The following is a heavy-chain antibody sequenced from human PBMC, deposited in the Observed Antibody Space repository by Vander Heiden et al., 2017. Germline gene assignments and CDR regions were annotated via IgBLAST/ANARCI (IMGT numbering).Heavy chain of an antibody. CDR1: GLTFEDYA. CDR3: AKDLWGGVTAIFDY. Sequence: EVQLVESGGGLVQPGRSLRLSCAASGLTFEDYAMHWVGPGPGTGREWVSGISLNSGSIGYADSVKGRFTISRDNAKNSLYLQMNSLRAEDTALYFCAKDLWGGVTAIFDYWGQGTQVAVSS. CDR2: ISLNSGSI. D-gene: IGHD2-21*02. V-gene: IGHV3-9*01. J-gene: IGHJ4*02.